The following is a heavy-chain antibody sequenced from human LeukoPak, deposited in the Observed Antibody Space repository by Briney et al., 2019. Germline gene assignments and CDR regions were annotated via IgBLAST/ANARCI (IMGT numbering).Heavy chain of an antibody. CDR2: IYPGDSDT. J-gene: IGHJ4*02. CDR1: GYSFSNYW. CDR3: ARQYGRPFDY. D-gene: IGHD4-17*01. V-gene: IGHV5-51*01. Sequence: GESLKISCKASGYSFSNYWIGWVRQMPGKGLEWMGIIYPGDSDTRYSPSFQGQVTISVDESINTAYLQWSSLDASDTAMYYCARQYGRPFDYWGQGTLVTVSS.